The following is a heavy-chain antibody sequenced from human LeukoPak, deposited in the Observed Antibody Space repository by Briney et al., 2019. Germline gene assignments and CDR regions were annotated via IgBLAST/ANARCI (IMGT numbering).Heavy chain of an antibody. CDR1: GFTFSTFA. V-gene: IGHV3-23*01. J-gene: IGHJ4*02. CDR3: ASAGYSYGAFFD. Sequence: GGSLRLSCAASGFTFSTFAMIWVRQPPGKGLEWVSSIFPSGGEIHYADSVRGRFTISRDNSKNTLYLQMNSLRAEDTAVYYCASAGYSYGAFFDWGQGTLVTVSS. D-gene: IGHD5-18*01. CDR2: IFPSGGEI.